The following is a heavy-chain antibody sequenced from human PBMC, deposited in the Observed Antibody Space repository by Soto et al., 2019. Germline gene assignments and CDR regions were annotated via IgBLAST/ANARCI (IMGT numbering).Heavy chain of an antibody. J-gene: IGHJ4*02. Sequence: KTSETLSLTCTVSGGSISSSSYYWGWIRQPPGKGLEWIGSIYYSGSTYYNPSLKSRVTISVDTSKNQFSLKLSSVTAADTAVYYCAVTPSRDTAMVDYFDYWGQGTLVTVSS. CDR2: IYYSGST. CDR3: AVTPSRDTAMVDYFDY. CDR1: GGSISSSSYY. V-gene: IGHV4-39*01. D-gene: IGHD5-18*01.